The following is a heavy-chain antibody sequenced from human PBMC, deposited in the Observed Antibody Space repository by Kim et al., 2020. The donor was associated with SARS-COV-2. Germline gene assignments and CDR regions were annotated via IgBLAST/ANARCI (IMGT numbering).Heavy chain of an antibody. CDR2: FDHSGSA. CDR3: ARSAYTSSSGWFDP. D-gene: IGHD6-6*01. V-gene: IGHV4-34*01. CDR1: GGPLSGFR. J-gene: IGHJ5*02. Sequence: SETLSLTCAVFGGPLSGFRWSWIRQPPGKGLEGLGEFDHSGSALYNPSLRSRVTLSVDTAKRQFSLRLTSVTAADTAFYYCARSAYTSSSGWFDPWGQGALVPVSS.